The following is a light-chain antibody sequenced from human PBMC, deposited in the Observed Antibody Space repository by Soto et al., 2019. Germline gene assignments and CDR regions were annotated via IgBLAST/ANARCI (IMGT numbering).Light chain of an antibody. V-gene: IGLV2-14*01. CDR3: SSYTSSSTVV. Sequence: QSVLTQPASVSGSPGQSITISYTGTSSDVGGSNYVSWYQQHPGTAPKLMIYDVSNRPSGVSNRFSGSKSGNTASLTISGLQAEDEADYYCSSYTSSSTVVFGGGTKLTVL. CDR2: DVS. J-gene: IGLJ2*01. CDR1: SSDVGGSNY.